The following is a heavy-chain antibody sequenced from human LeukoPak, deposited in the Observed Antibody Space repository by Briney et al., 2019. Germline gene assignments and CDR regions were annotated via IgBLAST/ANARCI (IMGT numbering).Heavy chain of an antibody. J-gene: IGHJ6*03. CDR2: VSTTGRT. V-gene: IGHV4-4*07. D-gene: IGHD6-19*01. Sequence: SETLSLACTVSGGSINSFYWSWIRQPAGKGLEWIGRVSTTGRTFSKPSLSSRVTMSVDMSKNQFSLRLASVTAADTAVYYCARDIAVPYYNYYYMDIWGKGTAVTVSS. CDR1: GGSINSFY. CDR3: ARDIAVPYYNYYYMDI.